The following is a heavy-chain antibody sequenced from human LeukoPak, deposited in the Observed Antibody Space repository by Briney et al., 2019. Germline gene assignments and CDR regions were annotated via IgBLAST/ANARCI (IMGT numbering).Heavy chain of an antibody. CDR1: GFSFSSYS. V-gene: IGHV3-48*01. D-gene: IGHD3-22*01. J-gene: IGHJ4*02. Sequence: GGSLRLSCAASGFSFSSYSMNWVRQAPGKGLEWISYITSTSTSIYYADSVQGRFTISRDNGKNSLYLQMNSLRAEDTAVYYCASDSSGYYYRHPIDYWGQGTLVTVSS. CDR3: ASDSSGYYYRHPIDY. CDR2: ITSTSTSI.